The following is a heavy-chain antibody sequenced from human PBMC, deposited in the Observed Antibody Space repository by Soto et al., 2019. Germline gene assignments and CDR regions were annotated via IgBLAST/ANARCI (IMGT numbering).Heavy chain of an antibody. D-gene: IGHD5-12*01. J-gene: IGHJ3*02. CDR3: AIHIYSGYDLLFVAFDI. V-gene: IGHV4-59*08. Sequence: SETLSLTCTVSGGSISSYYWSWIRQPPGKGLEWIGYIYYSGSTNYNPSLKSRVTISVDTSKNQFSLKLSSVTAADTAVYYCAIHIYSGYDLLFVAFDIWGQGTRVTVSS. CDR2: IYYSGST. CDR1: GGSISSYY.